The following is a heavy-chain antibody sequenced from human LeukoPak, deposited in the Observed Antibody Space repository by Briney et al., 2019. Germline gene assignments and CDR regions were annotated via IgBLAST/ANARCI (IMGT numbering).Heavy chain of an antibody. CDR2: ISYGGSNK. Sequence: QPGRSLRLSCAASGFTFSSYGMHWVRQAPGKGLEWVAVISYGGSNKYYADSVKGRFTISRDNSKNTLYLQMNSLRAEDTAVYYCATGAEYFQHWGQGTLVTVSS. CDR1: GFTFSSYG. J-gene: IGHJ1*01. CDR3: ATGAEYFQH. V-gene: IGHV3-30*03.